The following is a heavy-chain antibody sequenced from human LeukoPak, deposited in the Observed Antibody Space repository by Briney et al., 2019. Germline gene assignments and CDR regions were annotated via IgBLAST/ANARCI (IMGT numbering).Heavy chain of an antibody. CDR3: ARIRLYSSSWYVANWFDP. CDR1: GGSFSGYY. J-gene: IGHJ5*02. Sequence: SETLSLTCAVYGGSFSGYYWSWIRQPPGKGLEWIGEINHSGSTNYNPSIKSRVTISVDTSKNQFSLKLSSVTAADTAVYYCARIRLYSSSWYVANWFDPWGQGTLVTVSS. CDR2: INHSGST. V-gene: IGHV4-34*01. D-gene: IGHD6-13*01.